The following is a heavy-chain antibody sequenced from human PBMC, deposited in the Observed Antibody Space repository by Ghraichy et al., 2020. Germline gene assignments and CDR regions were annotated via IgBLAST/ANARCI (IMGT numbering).Heavy chain of an antibody. CDR2: ISSNGGST. CDR1: GFTFSSYA. CDR3: VNSDSSGYYFKQGI. Sequence: GESLNISCSASGFTFSSYAMHWVRQAPGKGLEYVSAISSNGGSTYYADSVKGRFTISRDNSKNTLYLQMSSLRAEDTAVYYCVNSDSSGYYFKQGIWGQGTMVTVSS. V-gene: IGHV3-64D*06. D-gene: IGHD3-22*01. J-gene: IGHJ3*02.